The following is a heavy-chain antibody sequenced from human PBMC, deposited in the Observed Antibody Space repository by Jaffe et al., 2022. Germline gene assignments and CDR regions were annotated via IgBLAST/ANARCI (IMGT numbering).Heavy chain of an antibody. CDR1: GFTFSSYA. V-gene: IGHV3-23*01. J-gene: IGHJ5*02. D-gene: IGHD2-2*01. CDR2: ISGSGGST. CDR3: ANSRSRYCSSTSCPHSKETNWFDP. Sequence: EVQLLESGGGLVQPGGSLRLSCAASGFTFSSYAMSWVRQAPGKGLEWVSAISGSGGSTYYADSVKGRFTISRDNSKNTLYLQMNSLRAEDTAVYYCANSRSRYCSSTSCPHSKETNWFDPWGQGTLVTVSS.